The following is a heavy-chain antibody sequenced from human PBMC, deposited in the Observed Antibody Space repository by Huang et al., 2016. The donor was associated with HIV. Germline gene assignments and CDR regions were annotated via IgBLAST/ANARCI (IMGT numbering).Heavy chain of an antibody. Sequence: EVQLVESGGGLVQPGGSLRLSCAASDFDFSSYWMLWLRQVPGKGVEWVASIREDSGQKEYLDSVKGRFIISRDNPKKSLYLQMNNLRAEDAAVYYCARDPFIKAFDIWGQGTLVTVSS. CDR3: ARDPFIKAFDI. CDR2: IREDSGQK. J-gene: IGHJ3*02. V-gene: IGHV3-7*01. CDR1: DFDFSSYW.